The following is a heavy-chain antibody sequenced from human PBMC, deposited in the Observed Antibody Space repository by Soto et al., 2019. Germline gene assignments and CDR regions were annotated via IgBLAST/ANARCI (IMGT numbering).Heavy chain of an antibody. CDR2: ISDYYGNT. Sequence: GASVQVSCKASGYTFTSYGISWVRQAPGQGLEWMGWISDYYGNTNYAQKLQGRVTMTTDTSTSTAYMGLRSLSSVDTAVYYCARRDEEYYMDVWGKGTTVTVSS. CDR3: ARRDEEYYMDV. CDR1: GYTFTSYG. V-gene: IGHV1-18*01. J-gene: IGHJ6*03.